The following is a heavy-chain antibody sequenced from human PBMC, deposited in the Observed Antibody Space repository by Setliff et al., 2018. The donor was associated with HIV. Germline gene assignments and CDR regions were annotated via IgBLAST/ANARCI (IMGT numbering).Heavy chain of an antibody. Sequence: SLRLSCAASGFTFTNAWMSWVRQVPGKGLEWVGRIKSKTAGGTTDYAAPVKGRFTISRDDSKNTLYLRMSSLKTEDTAVYYCTRVLGTSSEGPYWGQGTLVTVSS. J-gene: IGHJ4*02. CDR1: GFTFTNAW. CDR2: IKSKTAGGTT. V-gene: IGHV3-15*01. D-gene: IGHD6-19*01. CDR3: TRVLGTSSEGPY.